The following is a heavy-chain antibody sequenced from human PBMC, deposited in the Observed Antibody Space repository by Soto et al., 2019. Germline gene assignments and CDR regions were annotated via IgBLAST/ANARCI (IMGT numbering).Heavy chain of an antibody. V-gene: IGHV1-46*03. J-gene: IGHJ4*02. CDR2: INANSGTT. CDR3: ARDRNLETSAWARDY. Sequence: QVQLVQSGAEVKKPGAAVEVSCKASGYTFTSHYVHWVRQAPGQGLEWMGLINANSGTTSYAQKFQGRVTMTRATSTSTVYMELSSTRFEDTAVYYCARDRNLETSAWARDYWGQGTLVTVSS. D-gene: IGHD6-19*01. CDR1: GYTFTSHY.